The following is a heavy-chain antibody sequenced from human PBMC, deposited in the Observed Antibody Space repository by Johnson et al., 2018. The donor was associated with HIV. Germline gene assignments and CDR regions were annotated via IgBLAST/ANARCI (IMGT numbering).Heavy chain of an antibody. Sequence: QVQLVESGGGVVQPGRSLRLSCAASGFTFSSYGMHWVRQAPGKGLEWVAVIWYDGSNKYYADSVTGRFTISRDNAKNSLYLQMNSLRAEDTAVYYCARAPPGWELPDIWGQGTMVTVSS. CDR2: IWYDGSNK. J-gene: IGHJ3*02. V-gene: IGHV3-33*01. CDR3: ARAPPGWELPDI. D-gene: IGHD1-26*01. CDR1: GFTFSSYG.